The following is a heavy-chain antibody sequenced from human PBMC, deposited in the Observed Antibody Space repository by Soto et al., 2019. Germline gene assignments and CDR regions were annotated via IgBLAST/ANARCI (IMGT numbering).Heavy chain of an antibody. CDR2: IYHSGST. Sequence: PSETLSLTCAVSGGSISSGGYSWSWIRQPPGKGLEWIGYIYHSGSTYYNPSLKSRVTISVDRSKNQFSLKLSSVTAADTAVYYCARELIRGVGYYYYYYGMDVWGQGTTVTVSS. D-gene: IGHD3-10*01. V-gene: IGHV4-30-2*01. CDR3: ARELIRGVGYYYYYYGMDV. CDR1: GGSISSGGYS. J-gene: IGHJ6*02.